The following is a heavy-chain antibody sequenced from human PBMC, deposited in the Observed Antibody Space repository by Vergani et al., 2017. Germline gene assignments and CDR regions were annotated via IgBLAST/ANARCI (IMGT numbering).Heavy chain of an antibody. D-gene: IGHD2-21*01. J-gene: IGHJ4*02. CDR1: GFIFNNYA. Sequence: EVQVLESGGDLVQPGGSLRLSCVTSGFIFNNYAMTWVRQAPGKGLEWVSGISGQNFRTHYADSVKGRFTISRDDSKNTVYLQINSLRAEDTAFYYCADLYGDDGFSPFWGQGTLVTVSS. CDR2: ISGQNFRT. V-gene: IGHV3-23*01. CDR3: ADLYGDDGFSPF.